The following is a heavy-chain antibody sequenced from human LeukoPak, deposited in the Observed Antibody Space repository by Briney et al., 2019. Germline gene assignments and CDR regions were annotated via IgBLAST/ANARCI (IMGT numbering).Heavy chain of an antibody. CDR1: GFTFDDYA. V-gene: IGHV3-43D*03. CDR3: AKDRGSGSYGDY. Sequence: GGSLRLSCAASGFTFDDYAMHWVRQAPGKSLEWVSLISWDGGSTYYADSVKGRFTISRDNSKNSLYLQMNSLSAEDTALYYCAKDRGSGSYGDYWGQGTLVTVSS. D-gene: IGHD1-26*01. CDR2: ISWDGGST. J-gene: IGHJ4*02.